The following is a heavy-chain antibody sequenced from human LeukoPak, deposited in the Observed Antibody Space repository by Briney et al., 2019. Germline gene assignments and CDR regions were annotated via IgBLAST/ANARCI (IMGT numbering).Heavy chain of an antibody. CDR3: ASEGGVGDLDY. CDR1: GFTFSSYS. V-gene: IGHV3-48*04. D-gene: IGHD1-26*01. CDR2: ISSSSSTI. Sequence: GGSLRLSCAASGFTFSSYSMNWVRQAPGKGLEWVSYISSSSSTIYYADSVKGRFTISRDNAKNSLYLQMNSLRAEDTAVYYCASEGGVGDLDYWGQGTLVTVSS. J-gene: IGHJ4*02.